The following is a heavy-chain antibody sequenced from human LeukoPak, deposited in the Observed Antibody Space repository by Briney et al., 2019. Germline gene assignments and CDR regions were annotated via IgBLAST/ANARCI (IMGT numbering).Heavy chain of an antibody. J-gene: IGHJ4*02. CDR1: GGSISSSSYY. CDR3: ARGNYDFWSGQGYYFDY. D-gene: IGHD3-3*01. Sequence: SSETLSLTCTVSGGSISSSSYYWGWIRQPPGKGLEWIGSIYYSGSTYYNPSLKSRVTISVDTSKNQFSLKLSSVTAADTAVYYCARGNYDFWSGQGYYFDYWGQGTLVTVSS. CDR2: IYYSGST. V-gene: IGHV4-39*01.